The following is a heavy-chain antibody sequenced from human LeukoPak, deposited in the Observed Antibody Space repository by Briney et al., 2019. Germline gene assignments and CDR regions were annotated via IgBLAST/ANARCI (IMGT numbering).Heavy chain of an antibody. CDR1: GGSISSGSYY. D-gene: IGHD4-23*01. V-gene: IGHV4-61*09. CDR3: AKLRWRDAFDI. Sequence: SETLSLTCTVSGGSISSGSYYWSWIRQPAGTGLEWIGHIYTSGSTNYNPSLKSRVTISVDTSKDQFSLKLSSVTAADTAVYYCAKLRWRDAFDIWGQGTMVTVSS. CDR2: IYTSGST. J-gene: IGHJ3*02.